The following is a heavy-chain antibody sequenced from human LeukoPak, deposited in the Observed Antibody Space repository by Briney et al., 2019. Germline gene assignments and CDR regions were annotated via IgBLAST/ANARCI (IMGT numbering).Heavy chain of an antibody. CDR2: ISGSGGST. CDR1: GFTFSSYA. J-gene: IGHJ2*01. CDR3: AKDQGGSGWSFRVWYFDL. D-gene: IGHD6-19*01. Sequence: GGSLRLSCAASGFTFSSYAMSWVRQAPGKGLEWVSAISGSGGSTYYADSVKGRFTISRDNSKNTLYLQMNSLRAEDTAVYYCAKDQGGSGWSFRVWYFDLWGRGTLVTASS. V-gene: IGHV3-23*01.